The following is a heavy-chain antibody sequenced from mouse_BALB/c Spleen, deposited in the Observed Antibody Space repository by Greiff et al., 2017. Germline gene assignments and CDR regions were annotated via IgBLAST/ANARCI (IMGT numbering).Heavy chain of an antibody. CDR1: GFTFNTYA. Sequence: EVKVEESGGGLVQPKGSLKLSCAASGFTFNTYAMNWVRQAPGKGLEWVARIRSKSNNYATYYADSVKDRFTISRDDSQSMLYLQMNNLKTEDTAMYYCVRHADYDVLYYAMDYWGQGTSVTVSS. D-gene: IGHD2-4*01. CDR2: IRSKSNNYAT. CDR3: VRHADYDVLYYAMDY. V-gene: IGHV10-1*02. J-gene: IGHJ4*01.